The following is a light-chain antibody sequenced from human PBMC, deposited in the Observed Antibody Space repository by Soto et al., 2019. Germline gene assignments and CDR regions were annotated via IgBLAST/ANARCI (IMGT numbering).Light chain of an antibody. J-gene: IGLJ2*01. V-gene: IGLV1-40*01. CDR3: QSYDNSLSEVV. Sequence: QPVLTQPPSVSGAPGQRGTISCSGSSANIGAGYDVHWYQQLPGTAPKLLIYGNSNRPSGVPDRFSGSKSGTSASLAITGLQAEDEADYYCQSYDNSLSEVVFGGGTKVTVL. CDR1: SANIGAGYD. CDR2: GNS.